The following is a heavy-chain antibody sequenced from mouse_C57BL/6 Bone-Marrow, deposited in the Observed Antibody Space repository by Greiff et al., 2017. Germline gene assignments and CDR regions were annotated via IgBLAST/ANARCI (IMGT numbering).Heavy chain of an antibody. J-gene: IGHJ1*03. CDR1: GYTFTSYW. CDR2: IYPGSGST. V-gene: IGHV1-55*01. D-gene: IGHD2-2*01. CDR3: ARAWLPYWYFDV. Sequence: QVQLQQPGAELVKPGASVKMSCKASGYTFTSYWITWLKQRPGQGLEWIGDIYPGSGSTNYNEKFKSKATLTVDTSSSTAYMQLSSLTSEDSAVYYCARAWLPYWYFDVWGTGTTVTVSS.